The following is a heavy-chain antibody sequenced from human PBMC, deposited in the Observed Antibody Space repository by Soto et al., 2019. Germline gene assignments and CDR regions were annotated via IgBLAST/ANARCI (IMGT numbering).Heavy chain of an antibody. D-gene: IGHD3-22*01. V-gene: IGHV3-7*03. Sequence: GGSLRLSCAASGFTFSSYWMSWVRQAPGKGLEWVANIKQDGSEKYYVDSVKGRFTISRDNAKNSLYLQMNSLRAEDTAVYYCARYNYDSSGYYFDYWGQGTLVTVSS. J-gene: IGHJ4*02. CDR3: ARYNYDSSGYYFDY. CDR1: GFTFSSYW. CDR2: IKQDGSEK.